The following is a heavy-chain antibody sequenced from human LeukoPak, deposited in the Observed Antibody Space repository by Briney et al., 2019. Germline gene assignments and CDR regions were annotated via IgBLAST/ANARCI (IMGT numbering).Heavy chain of an antibody. CDR1: GFTFSSYS. Sequence: PGGSLRLSCAASGFTFSSYSMNWVRQAPGKGLEWVSYISSSSTIYYADSVKGRFTISRDNAKNSLYLQMNSLRAEDTAVYYCARVYCSGGSCYSYFDYWGQGTLVTVSS. D-gene: IGHD2-15*01. J-gene: IGHJ4*02. CDR2: ISSSSTI. CDR3: ARVYCSGGSCYSYFDY. V-gene: IGHV3-48*01.